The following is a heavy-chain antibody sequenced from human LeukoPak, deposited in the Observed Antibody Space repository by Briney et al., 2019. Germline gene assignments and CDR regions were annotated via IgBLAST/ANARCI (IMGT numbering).Heavy chain of an antibody. CDR3: AKGTHGMDV. V-gene: IGHV3-23*01. CDR2: ISGSGGDT. J-gene: IGHJ6*02. Sequence: WVSAISGSGGDTYYADSVKGRFTISRDNSKNTLDLQMNSLRAEDTAVYYCAKGTHGMDVWGQGTTVTVSS.